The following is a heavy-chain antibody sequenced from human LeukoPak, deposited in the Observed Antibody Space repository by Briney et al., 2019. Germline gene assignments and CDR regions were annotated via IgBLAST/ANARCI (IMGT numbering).Heavy chain of an antibody. D-gene: IGHD3-10*01. J-gene: IGHJ5*02. CDR2: IIPIFGTA. CDR3: AADITHCFDP. CDR1: GGTFSSYA. V-gene: IGHV1-69*13. Sequence: ASVKVSCKASGGTFSSYAISWVRQAPGQGLEWMGGIIPIFGTANYAQKFQGRVTITADESTSTAYMELSSLRSEDTAVYYCAADITHCFDPWGQGTLVTVSS.